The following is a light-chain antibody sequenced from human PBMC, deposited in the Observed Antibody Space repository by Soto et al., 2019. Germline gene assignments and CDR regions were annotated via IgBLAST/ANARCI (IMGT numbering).Light chain of an antibody. CDR1: SSDVGNYKY. CDR3: FSYTSSGTYV. CDR2: EVS. J-gene: IGLJ1*01. Sequence: QSVLTQPASVSGSPGQSITISCTGTSSDVGNYKYVSWYLQHPGKAPKLMIYEVSNRPSGVSNRFSGSKSGNTASLTTSGLQAEDETDYYCFSYTSSGTYVFGTGTKVTVL. V-gene: IGLV2-14*01.